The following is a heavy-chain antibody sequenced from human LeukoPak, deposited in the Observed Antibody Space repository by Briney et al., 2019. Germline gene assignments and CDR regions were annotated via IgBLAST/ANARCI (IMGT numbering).Heavy chain of an antibody. D-gene: IGHD3-3*02. CDR1: GFTFSTYG. CDR2: IRYDESNK. CDR3: AKEGALGYFYYMDV. Sequence: GGSLRLSCAASGFTFSTYGMHWVRQAPGKGLEWVAFIRYDESNKYYADSVKGRFSISRDNSKNTLHLQMNSLRADDTALYYCAKEGALGYFYYMDVWGKGTTVTVSS. J-gene: IGHJ6*03. V-gene: IGHV3-30*02.